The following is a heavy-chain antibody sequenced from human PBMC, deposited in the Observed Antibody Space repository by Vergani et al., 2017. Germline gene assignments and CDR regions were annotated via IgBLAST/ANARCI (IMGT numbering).Heavy chain of an antibody. Sequence: EVRLVESGGGLVQPGRSLRLSCSASRFNTDDYAMHWVRQVPGEGLEWVSGTTYNNAIMGYAASVKGRFSISRDNGKKSLYLQMKDVRPDDRGLYYCARQESPEGNDAFDIWGPGTMVTVSS. CDR1: RFNTDDYA. CDR3: ARQESPEGNDAFDI. CDR2: TTYNNAIM. J-gene: IGHJ3*02. V-gene: IGHV3-9*02. D-gene: IGHD4-23*01.